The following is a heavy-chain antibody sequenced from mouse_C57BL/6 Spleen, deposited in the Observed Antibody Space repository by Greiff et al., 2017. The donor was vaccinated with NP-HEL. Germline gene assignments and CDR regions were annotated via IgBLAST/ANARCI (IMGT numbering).Heavy chain of an antibody. D-gene: IGHD2-1*01. Sequence: EVQVVESGGGLVKPGGSLKLSCAASGFTFSDYGMHWVRQAPEKGLEWVAYISSGSSTIYYADTVKGRFTISRDNAKNTLFLQMTSLRSEDTAMYYCARDYGNYEGYAMDYWGQGTSVTVSS. CDR2: ISSGSSTI. J-gene: IGHJ4*01. CDR3: ARDYGNYEGYAMDY. CDR1: GFTFSDYG. V-gene: IGHV5-17*01.